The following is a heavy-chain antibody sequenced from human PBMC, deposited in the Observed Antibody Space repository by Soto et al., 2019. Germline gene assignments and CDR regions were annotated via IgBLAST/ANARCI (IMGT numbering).Heavy chain of an antibody. CDR3: ARVATGTRTNYYYGMDV. V-gene: IGHV4-59*11. CDR2: IYDSGST. CDR1: GGSISNHY. Sequence: ASETLSLTCTVSGGSISNHYWNWIRQPPGKGPEWIGFIYDSGSTNYNPSLKSRVTISVDTSKNQFSLKLSSVTAADTAVYYCARVATGTRTNYYYGMDVWGQGTTVTVSS. D-gene: IGHD1-7*01. J-gene: IGHJ6*02.